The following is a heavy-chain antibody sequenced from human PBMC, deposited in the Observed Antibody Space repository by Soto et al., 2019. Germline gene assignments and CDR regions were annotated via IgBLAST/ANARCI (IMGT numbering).Heavy chain of an antibody. CDR2: LGGGGDT. J-gene: IGHJ4*02. D-gene: IGHD3-9*01. CDR1: GFTFGTYA. Sequence: GGSLRLSCAASGFTFGTYAMNWVRQAPGKGLEWVSALGGGGDTHYAESVKGRFTISRDYSKNILLLQMNSLRDEDSAIYYCTKDRHPDGIWTFDFWGQGTLVTVSS. V-gene: IGHV3-23*01. CDR3: TKDRHPDGIWTFDF.